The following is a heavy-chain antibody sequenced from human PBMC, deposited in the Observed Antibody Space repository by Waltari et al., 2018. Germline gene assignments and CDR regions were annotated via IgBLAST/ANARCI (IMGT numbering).Heavy chain of an antibody. CDR1: GGSFRGYY. CDR2: INHSGST. V-gene: IGHV4-34*01. CDR3: ASGRYCSGGSCYRMRIFDY. Sequence: QVQLQQWGAGLLKPSETLSLTCAVYGGSFRGYYWSWIRQPPGKGLEWIGEINHSGSTNYNPSLKSRVTISVDTSKNQFSLKLSSVTAADTAVYYCASGRYCSGGSCYRMRIFDYWGQGTLVTVSS. D-gene: IGHD2-15*01. J-gene: IGHJ4*02.